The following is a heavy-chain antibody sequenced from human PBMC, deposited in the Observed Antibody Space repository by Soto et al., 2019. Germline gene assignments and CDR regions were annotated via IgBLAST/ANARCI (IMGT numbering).Heavy chain of an antibody. Sequence: GGSLRLSCAASGFTFSSYGMHWVRQAPGKGLEWVAVIWYDGSNKYYADSVKGRFTISRDNSKNTLYLQMNSLRAEDTAVYYCARGYDILTGYSPGFDYCGQGPLVTVYS. CDR3: ARGYDILTGYSPGFDY. D-gene: IGHD3-9*01. CDR2: IWYDGSNK. CDR1: GFTFSSYG. V-gene: IGHV3-33*01. J-gene: IGHJ4*02.